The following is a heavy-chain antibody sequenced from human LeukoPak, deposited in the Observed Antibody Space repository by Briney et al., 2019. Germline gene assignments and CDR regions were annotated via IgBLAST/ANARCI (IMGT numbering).Heavy chain of an antibody. CDR3: ARERYYYGSGSYTADY. Sequence: GGSLRLSCLASGFAFGSHAMHWVRQAPGEGLEWVSRLKYDGSGPSYADSVKGRFTISRDNAKNPLYLQMNSLRAEDTAVYYCARERYYYGSGSYTADYWGQGILVTVSS. CDR1: GFAFGSHA. V-gene: IGHV3-74*01. CDR2: LKYDGSGP. J-gene: IGHJ4*02. D-gene: IGHD3-10*01.